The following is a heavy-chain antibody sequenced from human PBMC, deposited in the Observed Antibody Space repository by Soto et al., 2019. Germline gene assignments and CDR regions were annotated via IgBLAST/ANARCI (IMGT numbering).Heavy chain of an antibody. V-gene: IGHV1-69*13. CDR1: GGTFSSYA. Sequence: GASVKVSCKASGGTFSSYAISWVRQAPGQGLEWMGGIIPIFGTANYAQKFQGRVTITADESTSTAYMELSSLRSEDTAVYYCASSYYYYYGMDVWGQGTTVTVSS. CDR3: ASSYYYYYGMDV. CDR2: IIPIFGTA. J-gene: IGHJ6*02.